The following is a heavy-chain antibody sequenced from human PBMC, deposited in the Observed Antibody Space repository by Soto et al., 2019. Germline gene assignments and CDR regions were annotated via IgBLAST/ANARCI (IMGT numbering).Heavy chain of an antibody. V-gene: IGHV4-59*08. Sequence: SETLSLTCSVAGRSILSYYWSWIRQPPGKGLEWIGYIYYSGSTNYNPSLKSRVTISVDTSKNQLSLKLSSVTAADTAVYYCARRYGYYFDYWGQGTLVTVS. CDR2: IYYSGST. J-gene: IGHJ4*02. CDR1: GRSILSYY. D-gene: IGHD4-17*01. CDR3: ARRYGYYFDY.